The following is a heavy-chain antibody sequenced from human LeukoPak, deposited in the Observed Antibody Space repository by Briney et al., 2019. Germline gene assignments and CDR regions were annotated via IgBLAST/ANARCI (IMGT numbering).Heavy chain of an antibody. CDR1: GGTFSSYA. CDR2: IIPILGTA. CDR3: AKVAVEYYYGSGSFDY. J-gene: IGHJ4*02. Sequence: ASVKVSCKASGGTFSSYAISWVRQAPGQGLEWMGGIIPILGTANYAQKFQGRVTITTDESTSTAYMELSSLRSEDTAVYYCAKVAVEYYYGSGSFDYWGQGTLVTVSS. V-gene: IGHV1-69*05. D-gene: IGHD3-10*01.